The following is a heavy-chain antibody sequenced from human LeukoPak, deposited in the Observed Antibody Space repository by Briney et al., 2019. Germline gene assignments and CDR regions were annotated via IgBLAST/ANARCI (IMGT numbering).Heavy chain of an antibody. Sequence: ASVKVSCKASGYTFPSYFMHWVRQAPGQGLEWMGIINPTGGSTTYAQKFQGRVTMTRDTSTSTVYMELRSLRSDDTAVYYCARWGDSSGYSWVLYYYYGMDVWGQGTTVTVSS. J-gene: IGHJ6*02. CDR2: INPTGGST. D-gene: IGHD3-22*01. V-gene: IGHV1-46*01. CDR3: ARWGDSSGYSWVLYYYYGMDV. CDR1: GYTFPSYF.